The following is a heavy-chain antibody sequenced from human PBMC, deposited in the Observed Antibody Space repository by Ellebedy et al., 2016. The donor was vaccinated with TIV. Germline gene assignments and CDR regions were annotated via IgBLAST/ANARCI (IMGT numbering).Heavy chain of an antibody. CDR1: RYSFINYH. V-gene: IGHV1-46*01. Sequence: ASVKVSXKASRYSFINYHVNWVRQAPGQGLEWMGMINPSGGRTIFAQKFQDRVTMSRDTSTSTLYMDLSSLRSEDTAVYYCARDNRLYGGSVLDYWGQGTLVTVSS. D-gene: IGHD4/OR15-4a*01. J-gene: IGHJ4*02. CDR2: INPSGGRT. CDR3: ARDNRLYGGSVLDY.